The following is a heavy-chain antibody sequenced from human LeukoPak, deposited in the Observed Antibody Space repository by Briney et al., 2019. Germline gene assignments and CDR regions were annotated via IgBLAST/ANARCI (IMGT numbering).Heavy chain of an antibody. CDR2: ISYSGST. J-gene: IGHJ4*02. V-gene: IGHV4-59*08. Sequence: SETLSLTCTVSGDSTTNYYWSWIRQPPGKGLEWIGYISYSGSTNYNPSLKSRVTISIDTSKNQFSLKLSSVTAADTAVYYCATAPHVNYFDFWGQGALVTAST. CDR1: GDSTTNYY. CDR3: ATAPHVNYFDF. D-gene: IGHD2/OR15-2a*01.